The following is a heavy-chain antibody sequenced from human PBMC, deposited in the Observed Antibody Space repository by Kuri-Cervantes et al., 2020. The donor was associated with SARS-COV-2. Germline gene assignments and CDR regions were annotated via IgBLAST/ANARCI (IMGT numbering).Heavy chain of an antibody. CDR1: GFALNTFP. CDR2: ISSDEPYT. Sequence: GESLKISCAASGFALNTFPIHWVRQAPGKGLEWVAFISSDEPYTSIADSVKGRFSISRDLSKTTVFLQLNGLRSEDTAIYYCARAYAYWEWEVLHYWGQGTLVTVSS. D-gene: IGHD1-26*01. V-gene: IGHV3-30*04. CDR3: ARAYAYWEWEVLHY. J-gene: IGHJ4*02.